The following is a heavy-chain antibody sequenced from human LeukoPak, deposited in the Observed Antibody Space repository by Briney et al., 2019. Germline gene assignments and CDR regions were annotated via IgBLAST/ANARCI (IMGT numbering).Heavy chain of an antibody. J-gene: IGHJ4*02. Sequence: SETLSLTCTVSGGSISSYYWSWIRQSPGKGLGWVGYIYYSGSANYNPSLKSRVTISVDTSKSQFSLKLSSVTAADTAVYYCARGGSSWGNFDYWGQGTLVTVSS. CDR1: GGSISSYY. CDR3: ARGGSSWGNFDY. D-gene: IGHD6-13*01. V-gene: IGHV4-59*08. CDR2: IYYSGSA.